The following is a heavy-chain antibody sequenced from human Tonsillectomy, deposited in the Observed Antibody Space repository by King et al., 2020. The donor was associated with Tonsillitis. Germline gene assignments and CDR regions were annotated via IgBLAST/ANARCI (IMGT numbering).Heavy chain of an antibody. CDR2: ISANSGNT. D-gene: IGHD1-7*01. J-gene: IGHJ6*02. CDR3: AKTRAGDYYYYGMDV. V-gene: IGHV1-18*04. CDR1: GYTFISYG. Sequence: VQLVESGGEVKKPGASVKVSCKASGYTFISYGISWVRQAPGYGLEWMGWISANSGNTDYAQKFQGRVTMTTDTSTNTAYMKVRSLRSDDTAVYYCAKTRAGDYYYYGMDVWGQGTTVTVSS.